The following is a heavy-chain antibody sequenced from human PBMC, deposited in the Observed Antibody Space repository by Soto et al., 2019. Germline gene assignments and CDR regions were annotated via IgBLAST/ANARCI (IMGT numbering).Heavy chain of an antibody. CDR2: ISASDDRT. CDR1: GFTFRSHA. D-gene: IGHD4-17*01. Sequence: PGGSLRLSCAASGFTFRSHAMTWVRQAPGKGLEWVSGISASDDRTYYADSVRGRFTISRDNSNNTLYLQMSSLSAEDAAVYYCAKSSNRDPVAYSDHGYAFYFDYWGQGTLVTVSS. J-gene: IGHJ4*02. CDR3: AKSSNRDPVAYSDHGYAFYFDY. V-gene: IGHV3-23*01.